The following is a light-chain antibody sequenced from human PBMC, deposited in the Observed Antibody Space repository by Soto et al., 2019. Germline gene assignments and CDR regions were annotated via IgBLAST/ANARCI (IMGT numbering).Light chain of an antibody. Sequence: QSALTQPASVSGSPGQSITLSCTGTSSDVGSYNYVSWFQQHPGKAPKLMIYEVSKRPSGVPDRFSGSKSGNTASLTVSGLEGEDEADYYCNSYAGSNNWVFGGGTKLTVL. CDR2: EVS. CDR3: NSYAGSNNWV. J-gene: IGLJ3*02. V-gene: IGLV2-8*01. CDR1: SSDVGSYNY.